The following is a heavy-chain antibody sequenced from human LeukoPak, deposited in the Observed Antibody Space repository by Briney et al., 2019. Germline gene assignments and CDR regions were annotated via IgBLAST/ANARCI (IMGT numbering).Heavy chain of an antibody. V-gene: IGHV2-5*01. J-gene: IGHJ1*01. CDR3: VHDIPRGEGFQH. Sequence: SGPTLVKPTHTLTLTCTFSRFSLSTSGVGVGWVRQPPGKALQWLALIYGNDDKRYSPSLKNRLTISKDSSTSPVVLTMTNMDPVDTATYYCVHDIPRGEGFQHWGQGTLVTVSS. D-gene: IGHD2-2*01. CDR1: RFSLSTSGVG. CDR2: IYGNDDK.